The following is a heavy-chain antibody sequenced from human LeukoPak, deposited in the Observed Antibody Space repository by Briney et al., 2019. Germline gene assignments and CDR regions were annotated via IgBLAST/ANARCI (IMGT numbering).Heavy chain of an antibody. J-gene: IGHJ4*02. Sequence: ASVKVSCKASGGTFSSYAISWVRQAPGQGLEWMGRIIPILGIANYAQKFQGRATITADKSTSTAYMELSSLRSEDTAVYYCARDHFGYGFDYWGQGTLVTVSS. CDR3: ARDHFGYGFDY. D-gene: IGHD5-12*01. CDR1: GGTFSSYA. V-gene: IGHV1-69*04. CDR2: IIPILGIA.